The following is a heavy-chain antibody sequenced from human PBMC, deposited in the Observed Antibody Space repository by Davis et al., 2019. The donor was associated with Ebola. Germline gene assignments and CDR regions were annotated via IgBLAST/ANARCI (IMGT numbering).Heavy chain of an antibody. CDR3: ARDAFAAAANYGMDV. J-gene: IGHJ6*02. CDR2: IIPIFGTA. V-gene: IGHV1-69*13. CDR1: GGTFSSYA. D-gene: IGHD6-13*01. Sequence: SVKVSCKASGGTFSSYAISWVRQAPGQGLEWMGGIIPIFGTANYAQKFQGRVTITADESTSTAYMELSSLRSEDTAVYYCARDAFAAAANYGMDVWGQGTMVTVSS.